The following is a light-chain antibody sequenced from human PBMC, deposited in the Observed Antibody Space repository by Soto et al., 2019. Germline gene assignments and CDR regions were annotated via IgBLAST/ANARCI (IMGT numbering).Light chain of an antibody. CDR1: QSVYSN. J-gene: IGKJ1*01. V-gene: IGKV3-15*01. CDR3: QQYSERWT. Sequence: VVMTQSPATLSVSPGERATLSCRASQSVYSNLAWYQQKPGQAPRLLISGASTRATGIPARFSGSGSGTEFTLTISSLQSADFAVYFCQQYSERWTFGQGTKVEFK. CDR2: GAS.